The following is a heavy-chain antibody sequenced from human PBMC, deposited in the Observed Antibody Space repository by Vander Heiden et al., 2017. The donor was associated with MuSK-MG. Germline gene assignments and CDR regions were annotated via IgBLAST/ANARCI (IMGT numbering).Heavy chain of an antibody. Sequence: QVQLQESGPGLVKPSETLSLTCTVSGYSISSGYYWGWIRPPPGKGLEWIGSIYHSGSTYYNPSLKSRVTISVDTSKNQFSLKLSSVTAADTAVYYCASWYDSSGYYFWGQGTLVTVSS. J-gene: IGHJ4*02. CDR3: ASWYDSSGYYF. D-gene: IGHD3-22*01. CDR1: GYSISSGYY. V-gene: IGHV4-38-2*02. CDR2: IYHSGST.